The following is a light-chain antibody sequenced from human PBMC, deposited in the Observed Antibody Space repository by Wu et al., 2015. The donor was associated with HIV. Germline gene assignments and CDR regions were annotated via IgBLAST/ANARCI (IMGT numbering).Light chain of an antibody. V-gene: IGKV1-27*01. Sequence: DIQMTQSPSSLSASVGDRVTITCRASQGISNYLAWYQQKPGKVPKFLIYEASTLQSGVPSRFSGSGSGTDFTLTISSLQPEDVATYYCTKSINSRPLFTFGQGTRLEIK. CDR3: TKSINSRPLFT. J-gene: IGKJ5*01. CDR1: QGISNY. CDR2: EAS.